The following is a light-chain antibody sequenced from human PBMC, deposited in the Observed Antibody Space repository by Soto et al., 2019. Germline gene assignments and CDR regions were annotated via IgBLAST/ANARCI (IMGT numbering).Light chain of an antibody. J-gene: IGKJ3*01. CDR2: GAS. Sequence: EIVLTQSPGTLSLSPGERATLSCRASQSVSSSYLAWYQQRPGQAPRLLIYGASSRATGIPDRFSGSGSGTDFTLTISRLEPEDFAVHYCQQYGTSPGLFTFGPGTKVDIK. CDR3: QQYGTSPGLFT. CDR1: QSVSSSY. V-gene: IGKV3-20*01.